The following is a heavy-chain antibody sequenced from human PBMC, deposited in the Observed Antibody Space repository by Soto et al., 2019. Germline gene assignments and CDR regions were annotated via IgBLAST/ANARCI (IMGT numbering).Heavy chain of an antibody. CDR2: IYYSGST. V-gene: IGHV4-61*01. Sequence: SETLSLTCTVSGGSVSSGSYYWSWIRQPPGKGLEWIGYIYYSGSTNYNPSLKSRVTISVDTSKNQFSLKLSSVTAADTAVYYCARELLEDYDILTGYRGWFDTWGQGTLVTVSS. CDR3: ARELLEDYDILTGYRGWFDT. J-gene: IGHJ5*02. CDR1: GGSVSSGSYY. D-gene: IGHD3-9*01.